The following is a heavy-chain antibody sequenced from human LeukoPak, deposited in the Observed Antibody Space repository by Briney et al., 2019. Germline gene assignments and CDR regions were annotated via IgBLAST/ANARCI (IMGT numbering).Heavy chain of an antibody. CDR3: ARDSRGYYYDSSGFWFDP. CDR1: GGSIGSYY. J-gene: IGHJ5*02. Sequence: SETLSLTCTVSGGSIGSYYWSWIRQPPGKGLEWIGYIYYSGSTNYNPSLKSRVTISVDTSKNQFSLKLSSVTAADTAVYYCARDSRGYYYDSSGFWFDPWGQGTLVTVSS. V-gene: IGHV4-59*01. D-gene: IGHD3-22*01. CDR2: IYYSGST.